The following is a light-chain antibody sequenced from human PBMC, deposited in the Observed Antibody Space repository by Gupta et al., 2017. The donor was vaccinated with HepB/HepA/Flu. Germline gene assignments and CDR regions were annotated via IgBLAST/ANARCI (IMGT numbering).Light chain of an antibody. CDR2: DAS. CDR1: QSVSRSY. V-gene: IGKV3D-20*01. J-gene: IGKJ4*01. Sequence: EIVLTLFPATLSLSPGERATLSCGASQSVSRSYLAWYQQKPGLAPRLLIYDASSRATGIPDRFSGSGSGTDFTLTISRLEPEDFAVYYCQQYSNSPLTFGGGTKVEIK. CDR3: QQYSNSPLT.